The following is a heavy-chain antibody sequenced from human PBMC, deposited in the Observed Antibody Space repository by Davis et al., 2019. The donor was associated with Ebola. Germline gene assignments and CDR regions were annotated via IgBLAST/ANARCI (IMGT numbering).Heavy chain of an antibody. CDR2: LGTSADT. CDR3: AKHATGYRSSCIAY. V-gene: IGHV3-23*01. D-gene: IGHD6-13*01. J-gene: IGHJ4*02. CDR1: GFIFSSYV. Sequence: GESLKIPCAASGFIFSSYVMSWVRQAPGKGLEWVSTLGTSADTYYADSVKGRFTISRDNSKNTLYLQMNGLRVEDTAIYYCAKHATGYRSSCIAYWGQGTLVTVSS.